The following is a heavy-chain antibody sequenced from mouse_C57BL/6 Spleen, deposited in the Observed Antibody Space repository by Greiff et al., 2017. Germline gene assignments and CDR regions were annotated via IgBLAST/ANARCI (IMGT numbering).Heavy chain of an antibody. J-gene: IGHJ2*01. D-gene: IGHD3-2*02. CDR3: ARAKTAQATDY. CDR1: GYSFTGYY. V-gene: IGHV1-42*01. Sequence: VQLQQSGPELAKPGASVKISCKASGYSFTGYYMNWVKQSTEQSLEWIGEINPSTGGTTYNQKFKAKATLTVDKSSSTAYMQLKSLTSEDSAVYYGARAKTAQATDYWGQGTTLTVSS. CDR2: INPSTGGT.